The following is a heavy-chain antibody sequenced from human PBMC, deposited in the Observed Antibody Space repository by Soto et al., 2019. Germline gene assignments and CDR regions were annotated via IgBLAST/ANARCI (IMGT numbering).Heavy chain of an antibody. V-gene: IGHV4-59*01. Sequence: PSETLSLTCTVSGVSISSYFWSWIRQPPGKGLEGIGYIFYRGSTNYNPALKSRVTMSLDTSKNQFSLKLVSVTPADTAVYYCAREGISGSYYFDFWGQGTPVTVSS. CDR2: IFYRGST. D-gene: IGHD3-10*01. J-gene: IGHJ4*02. CDR3: AREGISGSYYFDF. CDR1: GVSISSYF.